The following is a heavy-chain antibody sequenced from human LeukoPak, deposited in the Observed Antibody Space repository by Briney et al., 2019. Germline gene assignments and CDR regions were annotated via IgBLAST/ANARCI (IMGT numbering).Heavy chain of an antibody. CDR3: ARVGIAAAGYNWFDP. V-gene: IGHV7-4-1*02. J-gene: IGHJ5*02. Sequence: ASVKVSCKASGYTFTSYAMNWVRQAPGQGLGWMGWINTNTGNPTYAQGFTGRFVLSLDTSVSTAYLQISSLKAEDTAVYYCARVGIAAAGYNWFDPWGQGTLVTVSS. D-gene: IGHD6-13*01. CDR1: GYTFTSYA. CDR2: INTNTGNP.